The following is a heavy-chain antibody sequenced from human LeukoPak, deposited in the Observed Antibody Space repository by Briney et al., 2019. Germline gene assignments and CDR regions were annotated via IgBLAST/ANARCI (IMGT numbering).Heavy chain of an antibody. J-gene: IGHJ4*02. CDR3: ARTPHYSSSCDY. CDR2: IYHSGST. CDR1: GGSISSDGYS. Sequence: SETLPLTCAVSGGSISSDGYSWSWIRQPPRKGLEWIGYIYHSGSTYYNPSLKSRVTISVDRSKNQFSLKLTSVTAADTAVYYCARTPHYSSSCDYWGQGTLVTVSS. D-gene: IGHD6-13*01. V-gene: IGHV4-30-2*01.